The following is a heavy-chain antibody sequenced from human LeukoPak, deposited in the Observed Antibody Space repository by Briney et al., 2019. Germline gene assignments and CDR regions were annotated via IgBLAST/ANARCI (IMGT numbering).Heavy chain of an antibody. CDR1: GGSFSGYY. D-gene: IGHD3-10*01. CDR3: ASLYGSGFSFDY. CDR2: IYHSGST. Sequence: SETLSLTCAVYGGSFSGYYWGWIRQPPGKGLEWIGNIYHSGSTYYNPSLKSRVTISVDTSKNQFSLKLSSVTAADTAVYYCASLYGSGFSFDYWGQGTLVTVSS. J-gene: IGHJ4*02. V-gene: IGHV4-34*01.